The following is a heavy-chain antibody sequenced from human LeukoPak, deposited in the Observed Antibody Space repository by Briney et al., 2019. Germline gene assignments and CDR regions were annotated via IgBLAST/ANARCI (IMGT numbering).Heavy chain of an antibody. CDR2: ISSSSNTI. V-gene: IGHV3-48*02. D-gene: IGHD2-15*01. Sequence: PGGSLRLSCVASGFTFSSYSMNWVRQAPGKGLEWVSYISSSSNTIYYADSVKGRFTISRDNAKNSLYLQMNSLRDEDTAVYYCARGYCRGGSCYSGDAFDIWGQGTMVTVSS. J-gene: IGHJ3*02. CDR1: GFTFSSYS. CDR3: ARGYCRGGSCYSGDAFDI.